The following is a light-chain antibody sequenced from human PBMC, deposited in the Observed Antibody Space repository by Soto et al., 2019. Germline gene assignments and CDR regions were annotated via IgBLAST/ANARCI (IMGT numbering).Light chain of an antibody. V-gene: IGLV1-44*01. J-gene: IGLJ2*01. Sequence: QSVLTQPPSASGTPGQRITLSCSGDSSNIGTYPVNWYQQLPGTAPKLVFSSNNQRHSGVPDRFSGSKSGTSVSLAISGLQSEDEADYYYAACDGSLTVVVFGGGTKVTVL. CDR3: AACDGSLTVVV. CDR2: SNN. CDR1: SSNIGTYP.